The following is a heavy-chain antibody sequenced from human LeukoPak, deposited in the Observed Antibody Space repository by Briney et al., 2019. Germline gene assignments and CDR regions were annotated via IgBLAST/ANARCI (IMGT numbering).Heavy chain of an antibody. Sequence: ASVKVSCKASGGTFSSYAISWVRQAPGQGLEWMGGIIPIFGTANYAQKFQGRVTITTDESTSTAYMELSSLRSEDTAVYYCARVPPGTTGEGPFYYYYMDVWGKGTTVTVSS. CDR3: ARVPPGTTGEGPFYYYYMDV. CDR1: GGTFSSYA. D-gene: IGHD1-1*01. J-gene: IGHJ6*03. V-gene: IGHV1-69*05. CDR2: IIPIFGTA.